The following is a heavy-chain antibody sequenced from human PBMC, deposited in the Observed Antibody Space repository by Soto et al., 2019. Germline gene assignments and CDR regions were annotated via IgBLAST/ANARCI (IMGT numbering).Heavy chain of an antibody. CDR3: AMTYYGCRLDF. D-gene: IGHD3-3*01. CDR1: GGSISSGDYY. Sequence: SATLSLTCTVSGGSISSGDYYRSWIRQPPGKGLEWIGYIYYSGSTYYNPSLKSRVTISVATSKNQFSLKRSSVTAADTEVYYCAMTYYGCRLDFWGPGNLVTVPQ. J-gene: IGHJ4*02. CDR2: IYYSGST. V-gene: IGHV4-30-4*01.